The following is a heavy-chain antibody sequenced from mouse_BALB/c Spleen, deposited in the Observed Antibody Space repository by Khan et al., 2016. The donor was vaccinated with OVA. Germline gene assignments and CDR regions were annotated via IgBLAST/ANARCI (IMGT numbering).Heavy chain of an antibody. D-gene: IGHD2-10*01. J-gene: IGHJ4*01. V-gene: IGHV9-3-1*01. CDR2: INTYTGKP. CDR1: GYSFTNYG. CDR3: ARPPYFSYTLDH. Sequence: QIQLVQSGPELKKPGETVKISCKASGYSFTNYGMNWVKQSPGKALKWMGWINTYTGKPTYADDFKGRFAFSLETSASTAYLLINNLKNDDTATYFCARPPYFSYTLDHGGQGTSVTVSS.